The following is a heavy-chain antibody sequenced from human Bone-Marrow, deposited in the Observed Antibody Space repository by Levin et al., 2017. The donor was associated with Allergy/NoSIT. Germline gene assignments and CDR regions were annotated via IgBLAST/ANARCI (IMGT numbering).Heavy chain of an antibody. CDR1: GFTFGDYA. CDR3: TRREGSGWYVAHSIGGRGYYYYGMDV. Sequence: PGGSLRLSCTASGFTFGDYAMSWVRQAPGKGLEWVGFIRSKAYGGTTEYAASVKGRFTISRDDSKSIAYLQMNSLKTEDTAVYYCTRREGSGWYVAHSIGGRGYYYYGMDVWGQGTTVTVSS. CDR2: IRSKAYGGTT. V-gene: IGHV3-49*04. D-gene: IGHD6-19*01. J-gene: IGHJ6*02.